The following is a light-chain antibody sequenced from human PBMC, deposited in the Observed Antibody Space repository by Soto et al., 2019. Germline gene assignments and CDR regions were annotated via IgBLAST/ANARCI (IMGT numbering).Light chain of an antibody. CDR3: SSYTSSSTLV. Sequence: QSALTQPASVSGSPGQSITISCTGTSRDVGGYNYVSWYQHHPGKAPKLMIYDVSNRPSGVSNRFSGSKSGNTASLTISGFQAEDEADYYCSSYTSSSTLVFGGGTQLTVL. CDR1: SRDVGGYNY. CDR2: DVS. J-gene: IGLJ7*01. V-gene: IGLV2-14*03.